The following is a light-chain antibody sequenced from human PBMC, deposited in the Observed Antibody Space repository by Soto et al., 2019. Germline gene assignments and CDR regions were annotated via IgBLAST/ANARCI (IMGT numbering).Light chain of an antibody. CDR2: QIS. Sequence: DVVLTQTPLSSPVTLGQPTSISCRPSQSLEYSAVNTYLSWLQQRPGQPPRLLIYQISTRCSGVPDRFSGSGAGADFTLKISTVEAEDVGVDYWVEFARFPWTFGQGTKV. J-gene: IGKJ1*01. CDR3: VEFARFPWT. V-gene: IGKV2-24*01. CDR1: QSLEYSAVNTY.